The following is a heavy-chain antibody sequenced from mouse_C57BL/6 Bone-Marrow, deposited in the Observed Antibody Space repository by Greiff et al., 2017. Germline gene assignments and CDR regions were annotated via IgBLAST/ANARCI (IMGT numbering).Heavy chain of an antibody. CDR3: ARRGGWTFAY. Sequence: QVQLQQPGAELVRPGSSVKLSCKASGYTFTSYWMEWVKQRPGQGLEWIGNIYPSDSETHYNQKFKDKATLTVDKSSSTAYMQLSSLTSEDSAVYYCARRGGWTFAYWGQGTLVTVSA. CDR1: GYTFTSYW. J-gene: IGHJ3*01. V-gene: IGHV1-61*01. CDR2: IYPSDSET. D-gene: IGHD3-3*01.